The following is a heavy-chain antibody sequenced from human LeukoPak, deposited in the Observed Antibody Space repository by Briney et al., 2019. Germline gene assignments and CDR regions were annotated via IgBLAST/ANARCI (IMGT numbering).Heavy chain of an antibody. CDR1: GGTFSSYA. V-gene: IGHV1-69*13. CDR3: ATDRTYYDYVWGSPTGSMDV. D-gene: IGHD3-16*01. Sequence: ASVKVSCKASGGTFSSYAISWVRQAPGQGLEWMGGIIPIFGTANYAQKFQGRVTITADESTSTAYMELSSLRSEDTAVYYCATDRTYYDYVWGSPTGSMDVWGQGTTVTVSS. J-gene: IGHJ6*02. CDR2: IIPIFGTA.